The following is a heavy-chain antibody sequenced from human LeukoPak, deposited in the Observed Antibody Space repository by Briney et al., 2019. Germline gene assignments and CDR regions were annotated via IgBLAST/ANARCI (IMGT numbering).Heavy chain of an antibody. J-gene: IGHJ6*03. CDR3: ARGGDYYFYLDG. V-gene: IGHV3-13*01. CDR1: GFTFSSYD. CDR2: IGTAGDT. D-gene: IGHD4-17*01. Sequence: GGSLRLSCAASGFTFSSYDMHWVRQATGKGLEWVSAIGTAGDTYYPGSAKGRFTISRENAKNSLYLQMNSLRAGDTAVYYCARGGDYYFYLDGWGKGTTVTVSS.